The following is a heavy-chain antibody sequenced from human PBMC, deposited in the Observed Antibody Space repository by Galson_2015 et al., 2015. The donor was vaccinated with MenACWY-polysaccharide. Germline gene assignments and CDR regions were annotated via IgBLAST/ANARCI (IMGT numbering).Heavy chain of an antibody. CDR3: AKDMGAHEDAFDI. D-gene: IGHD1-26*01. J-gene: IGHJ3*02. V-gene: IGHV3-9*01. Sequence: SLRLSCAASGFTFDDYAMHWVRQAPGKGLEWVSGISWNSGGIGYADSVKGRFTISRDNAKNSLYLQMNSLRAEDTALYYCAKDMGAHEDAFDIWGQGTMVTVSS. CDR2: ISWNSGGI. CDR1: GFTFDDYA.